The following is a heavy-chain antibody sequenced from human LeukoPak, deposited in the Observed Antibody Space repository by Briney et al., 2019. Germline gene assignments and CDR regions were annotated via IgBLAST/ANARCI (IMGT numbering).Heavy chain of an antibody. CDR2: ISSSSRYI. J-gene: IGHJ4*02. V-gene: IGHV3-21*01. D-gene: IGHD6-13*01. CDR1: GFTFSSYS. Sequence: TGGSLRLSCAAFGFTFSSYSMNWVRQAPGKGLEWVSSISSSSRYIYYTDSLKGRFSISRDNAKNSLYLQMNSLRGEDTAIYYCARVWSPPYTSSWPYYFDSWGQGTLVIVSS. CDR3: ARVWSPPYTSSWPYYFDS.